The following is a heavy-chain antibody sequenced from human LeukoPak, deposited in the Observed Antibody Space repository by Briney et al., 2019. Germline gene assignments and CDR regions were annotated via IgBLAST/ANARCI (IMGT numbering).Heavy chain of an antibody. V-gene: IGHV3-30*02. J-gene: IGHJ5*02. CDR1: GFAFSTYG. Sequence: GGSLRLSCAASGFAFSTYGMRWVRQAPGKGLEWVAFIRHVGSNEYYADSVKGRFTISRDNSKNTLYLQMNSLRAEDTAVYYCAKSPPKRTVVGADWFDPWGQGTLVTVTS. CDR3: AKSPPKRTVVGADWFDP. D-gene: IGHD2-15*01. CDR2: IRHVGSNE.